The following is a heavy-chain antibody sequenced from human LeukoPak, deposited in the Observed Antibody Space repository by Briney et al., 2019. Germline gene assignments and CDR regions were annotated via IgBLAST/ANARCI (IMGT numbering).Heavy chain of an antibody. CDR1: GFTFSSYS. V-gene: IGHV3-21*01. CDR2: ISSSSSYI. J-gene: IGHJ6*03. Sequence: GGSLRLSCVASGFTFSSYSMNWVRQAPGKGLEWVSSISSSSSYIYYADSVKGRFTISRDNAKNSLYLQMNSLRAEDTAVYYCASGGYSGYDLYYYYYMDVWGKGTTVTISS. CDR3: ASGGYSGYDLYYYYYMDV. D-gene: IGHD5-12*01.